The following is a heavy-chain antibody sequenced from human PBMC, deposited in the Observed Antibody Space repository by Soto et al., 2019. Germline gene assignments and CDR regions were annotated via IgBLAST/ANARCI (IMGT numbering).Heavy chain of an antibody. D-gene: IGHD3-22*01. CDR3: ARLGPGYYDSSVSYYFDY. CDR1: GFTFSSYW. V-gene: IGHV3-7*01. J-gene: IGHJ4*02. CDR2: IKLDGSEK. Sequence: EVQLVESGGGLVQPGGSLRLSCAASGFTFSSYWMSWVRQAPGKGLEWVANIKLDGSEKYYVDSVKGRFTISRDNAKNSLYLQMNSLRAEDTAVYYCARLGPGYYDSSVSYYFDYWGQGTLVTVSS.